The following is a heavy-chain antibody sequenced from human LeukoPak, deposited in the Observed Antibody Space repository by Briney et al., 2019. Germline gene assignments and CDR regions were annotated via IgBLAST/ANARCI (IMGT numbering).Heavy chain of an antibody. V-gene: IGHV4-34*01. J-gene: IGHJ6*02. CDR3: ARLADYGMDV. CDR1: GGSFSGYY. Sequence: PSETLSLTCAVYGGSFSGYYWSWIRQPPGKGLEWIGEINHSGSTNYNPSLKSRVTISVDTSKNQFSLKLSSVTAADTAVYYCARLADYGMDVWGQGTTVTVSS. CDR2: INHSGST.